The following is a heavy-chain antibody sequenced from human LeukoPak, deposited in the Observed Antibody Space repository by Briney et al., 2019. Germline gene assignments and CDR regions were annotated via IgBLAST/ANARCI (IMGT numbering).Heavy chain of an antibody. CDR3: ARDQEYYDFWSGHYYYYYMDV. D-gene: IGHD3-3*01. J-gene: IGHJ6*03. Sequence: SETLSLTCTVSGGSISSYYWSWIRQPPGKGLEWIGYIYYSGSTNYNPSLKSRVTISVDTSKNQFSLKLSSVTAADTAVYYCARDQEYYDFWSGHYYYYYMDVWGKGTTVTVSS. CDR1: GGSISSYY. V-gene: IGHV4-59*12. CDR2: IYYSGST.